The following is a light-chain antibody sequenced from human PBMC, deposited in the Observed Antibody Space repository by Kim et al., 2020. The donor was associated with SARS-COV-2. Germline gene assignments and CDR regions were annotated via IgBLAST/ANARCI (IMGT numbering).Light chain of an antibody. CDR2: GAS. J-gene: IGKJ4*01. CDR1: QSVSSSY. CDR3: QQYGYSLS. V-gene: IGKV3-20*01. Sequence: LSPGERATRACRASQSVSSSYLAWYQLKPGQAPRLLIYGASSRAAGIPDRFSGSGSGTDFTLTISRLEPEDFAVYYCQQYGYSLSFGGGTKVEIK.